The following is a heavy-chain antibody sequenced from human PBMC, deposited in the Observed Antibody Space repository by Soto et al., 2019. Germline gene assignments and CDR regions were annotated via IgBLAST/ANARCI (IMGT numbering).Heavy chain of an antibody. CDR3: AREIVTAYGMDV. V-gene: IGHV3-48*01. J-gene: IGHJ6*02. D-gene: IGHD3-16*02. CDR2: ISRTTSII. Sequence: GGSLRLSCAASGFTFSSYNMSWVRQAPGKGLEWVSYISRTTSIIYYADSVKGRFTISRDNAKNSLYLQMNSLRAEDTAVYYCAREIVTAYGMDVWGLGTTVTVSS. CDR1: GFTFSSYN.